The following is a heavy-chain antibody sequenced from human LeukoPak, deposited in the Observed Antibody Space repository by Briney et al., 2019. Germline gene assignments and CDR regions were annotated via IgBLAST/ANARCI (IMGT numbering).Heavy chain of an antibody. D-gene: IGHD2-8*01. CDR2: ISSSSSYI. Sequence: GGGLRLSCAASGFTFSSYSMKWVRQARGKGLEWVSSISSSSSYIYYADSVKGRFTISRDNAKNPLYLQMNSLRAEDTAVYYCARGAGSPWCFDYWGQGTLVTVSS. CDR3: ARGAGSPWCFDY. V-gene: IGHV3-21*01. CDR1: GFTFSSYS. J-gene: IGHJ4*02.